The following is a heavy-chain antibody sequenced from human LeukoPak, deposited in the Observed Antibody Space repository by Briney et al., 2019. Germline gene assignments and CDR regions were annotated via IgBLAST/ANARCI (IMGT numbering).Heavy chain of an antibody. V-gene: IGHV3-21*01. D-gene: IGHD3-10*01. Sequence: PGGSLRLSCAASGFTFSSYSMNWVRHAPGKGLEWVSSISSSSSYIYYADSVKGRFTISRDNAKNSLYLQMNSLRAEDTAVYYCASGGLMVRGVIRSFDYWGQGTLVTVSS. J-gene: IGHJ4*02. CDR1: GFTFSSYS. CDR2: ISSSSSYI. CDR3: ASGGLMVRGVIRSFDY.